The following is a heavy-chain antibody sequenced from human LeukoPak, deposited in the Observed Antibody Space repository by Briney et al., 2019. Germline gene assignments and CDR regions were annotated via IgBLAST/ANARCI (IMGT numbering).Heavy chain of an antibody. V-gene: IGHV4-59*12. D-gene: IGHD6-6*01. CDR2: MYYSGST. CDR1: GGSISSYY. Sequence: TETLSLTCTVSGGSISSYYWSWIRQPPGKGLEWIGYMYYSGSTNYNPSLKSRVTISVDTSKNQFSLKLSSVTAADTAVYYCARDGRGSTSLDNWGQGILVTVSS. CDR3: ARDGRGSTSLDN. J-gene: IGHJ4*02.